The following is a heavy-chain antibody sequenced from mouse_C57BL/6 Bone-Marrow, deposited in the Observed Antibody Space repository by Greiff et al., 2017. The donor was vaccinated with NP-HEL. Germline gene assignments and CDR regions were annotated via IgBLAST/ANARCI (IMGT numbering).Heavy chain of an antibody. CDR3: TRRGFRNYYGSSRFDY. CDR2: IDPETGGT. V-gene: IGHV1-15*01. J-gene: IGHJ2*01. Sequence: QVQLKQSGAELVRPGASVTLSCKASGYTFTDYEMHWVKQTPVHGLEWIGAIDPETGGTAYNQKFKGKAILTADKSSSTAYMELRSLTSEDSAVYYCTRRGFRNYYGSSRFDYWGQGTTLTVSS. CDR1: GYTFTDYE. D-gene: IGHD1-1*01.